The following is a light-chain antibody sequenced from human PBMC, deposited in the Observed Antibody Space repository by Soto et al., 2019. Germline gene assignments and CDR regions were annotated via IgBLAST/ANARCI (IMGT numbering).Light chain of an antibody. Sequence: QTVVTQEPSFSVSHGGTVTLTCGLSSGSVSTSFYPSWYQQTPGQAPRALIYSTNTRSSGVPDRFSGSILGNKAALTITGAQADDESDYYCVLYMGGGIWVFGGGTKLTVL. CDR2: STN. J-gene: IGLJ3*02. V-gene: IGLV8-61*01. CDR3: VLYMGGGIWV. CDR1: SGSVSTSFY.